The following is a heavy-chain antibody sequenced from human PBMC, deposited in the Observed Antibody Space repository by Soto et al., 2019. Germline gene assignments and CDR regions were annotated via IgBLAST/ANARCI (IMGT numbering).Heavy chain of an antibody. J-gene: IGHJ6*02. CDR2: IDPSDSYT. V-gene: IGHV5-10-1*01. D-gene: IGHD6-19*01. CDR3: ARRVAVAGIDYYYGMDV. Sequence: PGESLKISCKTSGYTFTNYWIAWVRQMPGKGLEWMGRIDPSDSYTNYSPSFQGHVTISADKSISTAYLQWSSLKASDTAMYYCARRVAVAGIDYYYGMDVWGQGTTVTVS. CDR1: GYTFTNYW.